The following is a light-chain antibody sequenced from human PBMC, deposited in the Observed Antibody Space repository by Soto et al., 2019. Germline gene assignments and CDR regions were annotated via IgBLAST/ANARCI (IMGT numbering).Light chain of an antibody. CDR1: KRAIVVYDF. J-gene: IGLJ1*01. Sequence: QSGLTQPPSASGSPGQSVTISCTGTKRAIVVYDFVSSYQHLPGKPPPLIIYDVFQRPSGVPDRFSGSKSGNTASLTVSGLQAADEADYFCKSYAGSNTYVFGSGTKVTVL. V-gene: IGLV2-8*01. CDR2: DVF. CDR3: KSYAGSNTYV.